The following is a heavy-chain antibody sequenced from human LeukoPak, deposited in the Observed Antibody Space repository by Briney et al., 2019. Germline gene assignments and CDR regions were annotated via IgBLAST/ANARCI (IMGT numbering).Heavy chain of an antibody. Sequence: SETLSLTCTVSGGSISSYYWSWIRQPPGKGLEWIGYIYYSGSTNYNPSLKSRVTISVDTSKNQFSLKLSSVTAADTAVYYCARYYDILTGYPNWFDPWGQGTLVTVSS. J-gene: IGHJ5*02. CDR1: GGSISSYY. V-gene: IGHV4-59*01. D-gene: IGHD3-9*01. CDR3: ARYYDILTGYPNWFDP. CDR2: IYYSGST.